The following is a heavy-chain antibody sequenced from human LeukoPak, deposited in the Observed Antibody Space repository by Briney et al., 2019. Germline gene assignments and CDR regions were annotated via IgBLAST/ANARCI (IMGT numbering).Heavy chain of an antibody. CDR3: ARDGSSGWTDAFDI. Sequence: SQTLSLTXTVSGGSISSGSYYWSWIRQPAGKGLEWIGRIYTSGSTNYNPSLKSRVTISVDTPKNQFSLKLSSVTAADTAVYYCARDGSSGWTDAFDIWGQGTMVTVSS. CDR2: IYTSGST. CDR1: GGSISSGSYY. D-gene: IGHD6-19*01. V-gene: IGHV4-61*02. J-gene: IGHJ3*02.